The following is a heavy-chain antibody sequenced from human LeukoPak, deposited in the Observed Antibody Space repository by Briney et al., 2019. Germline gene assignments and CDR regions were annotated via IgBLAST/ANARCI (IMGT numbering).Heavy chain of an antibody. CDR1: GFSFTNYA. CDR2: ISGSGTNT. J-gene: IGHJ4*02. CDR3: AKSPGSSGWFFDS. V-gene: IGHV3-23*01. D-gene: IGHD6-19*01. Sequence: GGSLRLSCAASGFSFTNYAMTWVRQAPGKGLEWVSSISGSGTNTYYADSVTGRLTISRDTSNNSLFLQMNSLRADDTAVYYCAKSPGSSGWFFDSWGQGTLVTVSS.